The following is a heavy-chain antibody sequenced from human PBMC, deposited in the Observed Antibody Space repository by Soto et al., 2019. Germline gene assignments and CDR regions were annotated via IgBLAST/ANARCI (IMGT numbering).Heavy chain of an antibody. V-gene: IGHV4-34*01. CDR3: ARARWFGELFTSNSYVDY. CDR2: INHSGST. D-gene: IGHD3-10*01. CDR1: GGSFSGYY. J-gene: IGHJ4*02. Sequence: SETLSLTCAVYGGSFSGYYWSWIRQPPGKGLEWIGEINHSGSTNYNPSLKSRVTISVDTSKNQFSLKLSSVTAADTAVYYCARARWFGELFTSNSYVDYWGQGTLVT.